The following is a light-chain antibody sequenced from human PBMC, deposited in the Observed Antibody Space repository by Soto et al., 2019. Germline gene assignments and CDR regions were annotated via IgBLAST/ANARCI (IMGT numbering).Light chain of an antibody. CDR1: QGISSY. V-gene: IGKV1-8*01. J-gene: IGKJ1*01. CDR2: AAS. CDR3: QQSYSTLGT. Sequence: AIRMTQSPSSFSASTGDRVTITCRASQGISSYLSWYQQKPGKAPKLLIYAASTLQSGVPSRFSGSGSGTDFTLTISSLQPEDFATYYCQQSYSTLGTFGQGTKVDIK.